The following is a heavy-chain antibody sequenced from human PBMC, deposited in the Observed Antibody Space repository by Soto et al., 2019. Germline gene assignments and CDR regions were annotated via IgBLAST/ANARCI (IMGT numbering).Heavy chain of an antibody. CDR2: VHHSWGS. J-gene: IGHJ6*02. V-gene: IGHV4-59*08. CDR1: GGSISSYY. Sequence: QVQLQESGPGLVKPSETLSLSCTVSGGSISSYYWSWFRQSPGKRMEWIGSVHHSWGSSYNPSLQSRVAISLDTSKSQFPLKLTSVTATDTAVYYCARQGFGPLHGLVDVWGQGTTVTVSS. CDR3: ARQGFGPLHGLVDV. D-gene: IGHD3-10*01.